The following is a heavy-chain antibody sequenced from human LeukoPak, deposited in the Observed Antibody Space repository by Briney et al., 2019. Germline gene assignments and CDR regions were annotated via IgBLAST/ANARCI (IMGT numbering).Heavy chain of an antibody. D-gene: IGHD3-10*01. J-gene: IGHJ4*02. V-gene: IGHV4-61*02. CDR3: ARDGYDSGFRSN. Sequence: SQTLSLTXTVSGGSISSGSYYWSWIRQPAGKGLEWIGRIYTSGSTNYNPSLKSRVTISVDTSKNQFSLKLSSVTAADTAVYYCARDGYDSGFRSNWGQGTLVTVSS. CDR2: IYTSGST. CDR1: GGSISSGSYY.